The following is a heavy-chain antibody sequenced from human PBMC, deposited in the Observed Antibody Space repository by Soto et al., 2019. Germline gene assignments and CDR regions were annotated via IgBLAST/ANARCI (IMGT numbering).Heavy chain of an antibody. V-gene: IGHV3-30-3*01. CDR3: ARDGRTTVTSRGVWYFDL. CDR1: GFTFSRYA. CDR2: ISFDGSNK. J-gene: IGHJ2*01. Sequence: PGGSLRLSCAASGFTFSRYAMHWVRQAPGKGLEWVALISFDGSNKYSAGSVKGRFTISRDNSKNTLYLQMNSLRAEDTAVYFCARDGRTTVTSRGVWYFDLWGRGALVIVSS. D-gene: IGHD4-17*01.